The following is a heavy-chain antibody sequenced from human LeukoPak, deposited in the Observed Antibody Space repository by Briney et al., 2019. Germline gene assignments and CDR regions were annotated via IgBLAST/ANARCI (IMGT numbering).Heavy chain of an antibody. J-gene: IGHJ6*03. Sequence: ASVKVSCKAAGYTFTGYYMFWVRQAPGQGLEWMGRINPNSGGTNYAQKFQGRVTMTRDTSISTAYMELSRLRSDDTTVYYCARGGVLRFLDYYMDVWGKGTTVTVSS. CDR1: GYTFTGYY. V-gene: IGHV1-2*06. CDR3: ARGGVLRFLDYYMDV. CDR2: INPNSGGT. D-gene: IGHD3-3*01.